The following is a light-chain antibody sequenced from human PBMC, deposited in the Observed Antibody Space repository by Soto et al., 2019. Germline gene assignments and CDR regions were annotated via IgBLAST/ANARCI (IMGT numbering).Light chain of an antibody. CDR3: PQYGSSPVT. Sequence: EIVLTQSPGTLSLSPGERATLSCRASQSVSSSFLAWYQQKPGQAPRLLIYGASSRATGIPDRFSGSGSGTDFTLTISRLESEDFAVYYCPQYGSSPVTFGQGTKLEIK. V-gene: IGKV3-20*01. CDR1: QSVSSSF. J-gene: IGKJ2*01. CDR2: GAS.